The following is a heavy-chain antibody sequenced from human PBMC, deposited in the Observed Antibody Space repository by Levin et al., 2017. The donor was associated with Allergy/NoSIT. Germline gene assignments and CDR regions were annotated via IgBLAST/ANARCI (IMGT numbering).Heavy chain of an antibody. D-gene: IGHD1-1*01. CDR3: ARGRLETAYFDA. CDR1: GFTFSSHS. Sequence: PGGSLRLSCVVSGFTFSSHSMYWVRQAPGKGLEWISYINSGGTNIQYTDSVKGRFTFSRDNAKNSLYLQMDSLGAEDTAIYFCARGRLETAYFDAWGQGTLVTVSS. CDR2: INSGGTNI. J-gene: IGHJ4*02. V-gene: IGHV3-48*01.